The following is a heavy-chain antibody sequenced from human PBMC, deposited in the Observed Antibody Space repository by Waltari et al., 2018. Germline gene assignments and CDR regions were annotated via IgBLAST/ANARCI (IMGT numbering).Heavy chain of an antibody. V-gene: IGHV4-4*09. CDR3: ARLPIPSYYYGMDV. CDR2: GSSSGGT. Sequence: QVQLQESGPGLVKPSETLSLTCTVSGDSINNYYWSWIRQPPGKGLDYIGYGSSSGGTNSNPSLKSRVTISLDTSKNQFSLKLSSVTATDTAVYYCARLPIPSYYYGMDVWGQGTTVTVSS. CDR1: GDSINNYY. D-gene: IGHD2-21*01. J-gene: IGHJ6*02.